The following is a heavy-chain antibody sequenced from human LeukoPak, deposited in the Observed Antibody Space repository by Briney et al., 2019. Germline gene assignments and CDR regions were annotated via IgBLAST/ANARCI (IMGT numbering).Heavy chain of an antibody. V-gene: IGHV3-21*01. D-gene: IGHD1-26*01. CDR1: GFTFSSYS. CDR2: ISSSSSYI. CDR3: ARAYSGSYRDMDV. J-gene: IGHJ6*03. Sequence: GGSLRLSCAASGFTFSSYSMNWVRQAPGKGLEWVSSISSSSSYIYYADSVKGRFTISRDNAKNSLYLQMNILRAEDTAVYYCARAYSGSYRDMDVWGKGTTVTVSS.